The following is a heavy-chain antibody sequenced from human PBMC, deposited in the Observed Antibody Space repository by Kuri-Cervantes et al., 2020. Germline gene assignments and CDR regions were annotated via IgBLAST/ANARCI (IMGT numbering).Heavy chain of an antibody. CDR1: GFTFSSYW. V-gene: IGHV3-7*01. Sequence: GESLKISCAASGFTFSSYWMSWVRQAPGKGLEWVANIKQDGSEKYYVDSVKGRFTISRDNAKNSLYLQMNSLRAEDTAVYYCARECSSSSVGYWGQGTLVTVSS. CDR2: IKQDGSEK. J-gene: IGHJ4*02. CDR3: ARECSSSSVGY. D-gene: IGHD6-6*01.